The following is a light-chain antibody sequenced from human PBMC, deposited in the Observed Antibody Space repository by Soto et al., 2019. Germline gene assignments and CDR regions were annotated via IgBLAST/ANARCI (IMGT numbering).Light chain of an antibody. CDR3: HQSDAAIWT. J-gene: IGKJ1*01. CDR2: GAS. CDR1: QSVRSN. Sequence: EIVLTQSPGTLSLSPGERVTLSCRASQSVRSNLNWYQQKPGQSPRLLIFGASTRATGIPDRFSGSGTGTDFTLTISRLEAEDFAVYYCHQSDAAIWTFGQGTKVEIK. V-gene: IGKV3-20*01.